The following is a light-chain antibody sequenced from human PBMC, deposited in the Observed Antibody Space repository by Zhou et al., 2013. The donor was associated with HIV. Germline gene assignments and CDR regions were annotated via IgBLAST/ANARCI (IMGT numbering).Light chain of an antibody. V-gene: IGKV1-12*01. CDR3: QQANTFPLT. CDR1: QYISNF. CDR2: GAP. Sequence: DIQMTQSPSSVSASVGDTVTMTCRASQYISNFVAWYQKKPGKAPKFLTYGAPSLRAGGPSRFSGSGIGTDFTLTITDLQPEDFATYYCQQANTFPLTFGGGTKVDIK. J-gene: IGKJ4*01.